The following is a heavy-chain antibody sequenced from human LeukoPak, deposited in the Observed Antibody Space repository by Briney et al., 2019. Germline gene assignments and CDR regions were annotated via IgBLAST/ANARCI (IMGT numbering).Heavy chain of an antibody. J-gene: IGHJ4*02. CDR3: ARGGRSGYRYFDY. Sequence: GASVKVSCKASEYTFTDYYIHWIRQAPGRGLEWMGRISPNTGATDHAQEFRDKITMTRDTSISTAYIELSRLISDDTAVYYCARGGRSGYRYFDYWGQGTLVTVSS. V-gene: IGHV1-2*06. CDR1: EYTFTDYY. CDR2: ISPNTGAT. D-gene: IGHD5-18*01.